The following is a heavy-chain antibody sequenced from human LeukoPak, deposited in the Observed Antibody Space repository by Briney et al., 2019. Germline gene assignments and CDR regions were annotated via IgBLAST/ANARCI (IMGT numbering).Heavy chain of an antibody. D-gene: IGHD3-3*01. CDR1: GGTFSSYA. CDR3: ARATYYDFWSGYSKDAFDI. Sequence: ASVKVSCKASGGTFSSYAISWVRQAPGQGLEWMGGIIPIFGTANYAQKFQGRVTITADKSTSTTYMELSSLRSEDTAVYYCARATYYDFWSGYSKDAFDIWGQGTMVTVSS. CDR2: IIPIFGTA. J-gene: IGHJ3*02. V-gene: IGHV1-69*06.